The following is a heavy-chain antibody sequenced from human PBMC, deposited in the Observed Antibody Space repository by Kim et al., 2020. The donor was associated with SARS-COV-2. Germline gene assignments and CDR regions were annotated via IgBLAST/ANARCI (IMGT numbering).Heavy chain of an antibody. J-gene: IGHJ6*02. CDR2: IKSKTDGGTT. Sequence: GGSLRLSCAASGFTFSNAWMSWVRQAPGKGLEWVGRIKSKTDGGTTDYAAPVKGRFTISRDDSKNTLYLQMNSLKTEDTAVYYCTTYRCGGDCYSYYYYYGMDVGGQGTTVTVSS. D-gene: IGHD2-21*02. V-gene: IGHV3-15*01. CDR3: TTYRCGGDCYSYYYYYGMDV. CDR1: GFTFSNAW.